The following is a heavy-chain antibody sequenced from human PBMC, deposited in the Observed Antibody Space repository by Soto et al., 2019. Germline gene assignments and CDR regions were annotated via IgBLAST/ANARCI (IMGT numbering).Heavy chain of an antibody. CDR2: MYYGGST. CDR1: GGSIRTYY. CDR3: ARHQYGGSPINPLFDY. J-gene: IGHJ4*02. Sequence: ETLSLTCTVSGGSIRTYYWNWIRQPPGKGLEWIGYMYYGGSTNYNPSLKSRVTVSGDTSKNDFSLKLTSVTAADTAVYYCARHQYGGSPINPLFDYWGQGTLVTVSS. V-gene: IGHV4-59*01. D-gene: IGHD1-26*01.